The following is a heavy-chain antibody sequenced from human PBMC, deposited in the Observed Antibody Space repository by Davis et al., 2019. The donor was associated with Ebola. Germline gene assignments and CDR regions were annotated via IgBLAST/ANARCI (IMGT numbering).Heavy chain of an antibody. J-gene: IGHJ1*01. CDR1: GYTFTGYY. V-gene: IGHV1-2*04. CDR3: ARDCSGGSCYLHFQH. Sequence: AASVKVSCKASGYTFTGYYMHWVRQAPGQGLEWMGWINPNSGGTNYAQKFQGWVTMTRDTSISTAYMELRSLRSDDTAVYYCARDCSGGSCYLHFQHWGQGTLVTVSS. D-gene: IGHD2-15*01. CDR2: INPNSGGT.